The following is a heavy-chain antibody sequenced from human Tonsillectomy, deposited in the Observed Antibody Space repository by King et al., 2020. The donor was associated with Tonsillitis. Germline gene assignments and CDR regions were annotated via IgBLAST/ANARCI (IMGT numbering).Heavy chain of an antibody. Sequence: VQLQQWGAGLLKPSETLSLTCAVYGGSFSDYYWIWIRQPPGMGLEWIGEINHSGSTNYNPSLKSRVTILVDTSKNQFSLKLSSVTAADTAVYYCARGEGVAATDYYYYMDVWGKGTTVAVSS. CDR3: ARGEGVAATDYYYYMDV. D-gene: IGHD2-15*01. V-gene: IGHV4-34*01. CDR1: GGSFSDYY. J-gene: IGHJ6*03. CDR2: INHSGST.